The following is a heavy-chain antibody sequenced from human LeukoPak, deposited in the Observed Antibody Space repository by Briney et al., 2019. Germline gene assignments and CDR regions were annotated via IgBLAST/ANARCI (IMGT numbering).Heavy chain of an antibody. D-gene: IGHD6-19*01. CDR3: ARLRRAVAGTYYYYYMDV. V-gene: IGHV1-8*01. CDR1: GYTFTSYD. J-gene: IGHJ6*03. CDR2: MNTNSGNT. Sequence: ASVKVSCKASGYTFTSYDINWVRQATGQGLEWMGWMNTNSGNTGYAQKFQGRVTMTRNTSISTAYMELSSLRSEDTAVYYCARLRRAVAGTYYYYYMDVWGKGTTVTVSS.